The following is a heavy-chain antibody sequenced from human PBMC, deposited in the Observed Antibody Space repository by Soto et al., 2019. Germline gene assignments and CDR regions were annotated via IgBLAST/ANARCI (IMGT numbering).Heavy chain of an antibody. CDR1: GGSISSYY. Sequence: PSETLSLTCTVSGGSISSYYWSWIRQPPGKGLEWIGYIYYSGSTNYNPSLKSRVTISVDTSKNQFSLKLSSVTAADTAVYYCARDYGIGYHAFDIWGQGTMVTV. V-gene: IGHV4-59*12. CDR2: IYYSGST. CDR3: ARDYGIGYHAFDI. D-gene: IGHD1-1*01. J-gene: IGHJ3*02.